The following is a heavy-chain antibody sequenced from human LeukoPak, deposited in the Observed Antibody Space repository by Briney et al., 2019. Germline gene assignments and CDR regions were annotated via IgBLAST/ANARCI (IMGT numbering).Heavy chain of an antibody. Sequence: GGSLRLSCAASGFTFSDYYMSWIRQAPGKGLEWVSYISSSGSTIYYADSVKGRFTISRDNAKNSLYLQMNSLRAEDTAVYYCARMYGSIFGVVIKTYYYYYMDVWGKGTTATVSS. CDR3: ARMYGSIFGVVIKTYYYYYMDV. CDR1: GFTFSDYY. D-gene: IGHD3-3*01. V-gene: IGHV3-11*04. J-gene: IGHJ6*03. CDR2: ISSSGSTI.